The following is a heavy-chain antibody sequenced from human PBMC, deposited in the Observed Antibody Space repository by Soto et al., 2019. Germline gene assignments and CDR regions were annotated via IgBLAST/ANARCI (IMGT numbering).Heavy chain of an antibody. J-gene: IGHJ6*02. CDR3: ARTRLYDASGYYYYYYGMDV. Sequence: GGSLRLSCAASGLSVNDNSVSWVRQAPGKGLEWVSVIYGDGRIYYADFVRGRFTVSREKYKNTLFLQMGRLRVDDTAVYYCARTRLYDASGYYYYYYGMDVWGQGTTVTVSS. CDR2: IYGDGRI. D-gene: IGHD3-22*01. CDR1: GLSVNDNS. V-gene: IGHV3-53*01.